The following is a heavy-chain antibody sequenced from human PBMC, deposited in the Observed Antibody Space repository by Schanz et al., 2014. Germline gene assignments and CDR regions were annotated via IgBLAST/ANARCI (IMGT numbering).Heavy chain of an antibody. J-gene: IGHJ5*02. D-gene: IGHD2-2*01. CDR3: ARDRRRYCSTASCLHDNWFDP. Sequence: QVQLVQSGAEVKKPGASVKVSCKASGYTFTSHGISWVRQAPGQGLEWMGWITAYNGDTNYALKLQGRVTMTTDTATGTAYMELRSLRSDDTAVYYCARDRRRYCSTASCLHDNWFDPWGQGTLVTVSS. V-gene: IGHV1-18*01. CDR2: ITAYNGDT. CDR1: GYTFTSHG.